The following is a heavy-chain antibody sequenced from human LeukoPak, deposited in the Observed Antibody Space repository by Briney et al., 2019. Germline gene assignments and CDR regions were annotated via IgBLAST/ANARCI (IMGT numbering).Heavy chain of an antibody. J-gene: IGHJ3*02. V-gene: IGHV4-39*01. CDR3: ARSQAFDI. Sequence: PSETLSLXCTVSGGSISSSSYYWGWIRQPPGKGLEWIGSIYYSGSTHYNPSLKSRVTIRVDTSKNQFSLKLSSVTAADTAVYYCARSQAFDIWGQGTMVTVSS. CDR2: IYYSGST. CDR1: GGSISSSSYY.